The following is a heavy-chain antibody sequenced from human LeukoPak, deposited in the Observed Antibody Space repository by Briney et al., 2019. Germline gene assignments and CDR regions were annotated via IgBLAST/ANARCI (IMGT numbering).Heavy chain of an antibody. CDR3: ARENPLPKSAYXY. CDR2: IYTSGST. D-gene: IGHD3-16*01. V-gene: IGHV4-61*02. J-gene: IGHJ4*02. Sequence: SQTLSLTCTVSGGSISSGSYYWSWIRQPAGKGLEWIGRIYTSGSTNYNPSLKSRVTISVDTSKNQFSLKLSSVTAADTAVYYCARENPLPKSAYXYWGQGTXVT. CDR1: GGSISSGSYY.